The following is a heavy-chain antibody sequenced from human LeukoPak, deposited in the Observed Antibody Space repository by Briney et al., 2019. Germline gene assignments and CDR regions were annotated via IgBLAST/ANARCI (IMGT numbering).Heavy chain of an antibody. CDR1: GFTFSSYS. D-gene: IGHD6-13*01. V-gene: IGHV3-30*18. CDR3: AKGPKQQLVGSRGHYFDY. Sequence: PGGSLRLSCAASGFTFSSYSMNWVRQAPGKGLEWVAVISYDGSNKYYADSVKGRFTISRDNSKNTLYLQLNSLRAEDTAVYYCAKGPKQQLVGSRGHYFDYWGQGTLVTVSS. J-gene: IGHJ4*02. CDR2: ISYDGSNK.